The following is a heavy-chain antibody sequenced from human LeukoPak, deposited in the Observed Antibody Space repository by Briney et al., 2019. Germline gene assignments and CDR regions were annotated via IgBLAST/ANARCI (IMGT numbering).Heavy chain of an antibody. CDR2: IIPIFGTA. D-gene: IGHD5-18*01. Sequence: GSSVKVSCKASGGTFSSYAISWVRQAPGQGLEWMGRIIPIFGTANYAQKFQGRVTITTDESTSTAYMELSSLRSEDTAVYYCARAPRGYGSGLNWFDPWGQGTLVTVSS. CDR3: ARAPRGYGSGLNWFDP. CDR1: GGTFSSYA. V-gene: IGHV1-69*05. J-gene: IGHJ5*02.